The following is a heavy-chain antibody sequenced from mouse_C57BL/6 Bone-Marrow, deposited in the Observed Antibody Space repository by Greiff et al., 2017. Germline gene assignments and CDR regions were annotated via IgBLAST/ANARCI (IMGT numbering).Heavy chain of an antibody. CDR1: GYAFTNYL. D-gene: IGHD2-3*01. J-gene: IGHJ1*03. V-gene: IGHV1-54*01. CDR3: ARWGWLLYWYFDV. CDR2: INPGSGGT. Sequence: QVQLQQSGAELVRPGTSVKVSCKASGYAFTNYLIEWVKQRPGQGLEWIGVINPGSGGTNYNEKFKGKATLTAAKSSSTAYMQLSSLTSEDSAVYFCARWGWLLYWYFDVWGTGTTVTVSS.